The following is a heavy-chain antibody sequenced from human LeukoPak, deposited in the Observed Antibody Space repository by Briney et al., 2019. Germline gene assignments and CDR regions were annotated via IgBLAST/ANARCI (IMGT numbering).Heavy chain of an antibody. CDR2: LYSGGNT. J-gene: IGHJ4*02. V-gene: IGHV3-66*01. CDR1: GFTVSSNY. CDR3: ARVGRRDTYGYVDY. Sequence: QPGGSLRLSCAASGFTVSSNYMSWVRQAPGKGLAWVSVLYSGGNTYYADSVKGRFTISRDNSKNMLFLQMNSLRAEDTAVYYCARVGRRDTYGYVDYWGQGTLVTVSS. D-gene: IGHD5-18*01.